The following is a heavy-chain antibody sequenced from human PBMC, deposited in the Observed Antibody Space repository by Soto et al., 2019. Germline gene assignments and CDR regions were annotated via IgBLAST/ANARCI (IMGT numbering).Heavy chain of an antibody. CDR1: GGSFSGYY. J-gene: IGHJ3*02. D-gene: IGHD4-17*01. CDR3: ARDPPVTTGGAFDI. Sequence: PSETLSLTCAVYGGSFSGYYWSWIRQPPGKGLEWIGEINHSGSTNYNPSLKSRVTMSVDTSKNQFSLKLSSVTAADTAVYYCARDPPVTTGGAFDIWGQGTMVTVSS. CDR2: INHSGST. V-gene: IGHV4-34*01.